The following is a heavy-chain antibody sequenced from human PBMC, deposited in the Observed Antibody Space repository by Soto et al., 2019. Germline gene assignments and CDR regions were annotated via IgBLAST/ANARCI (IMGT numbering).Heavy chain of an antibody. J-gene: IGHJ4*02. D-gene: IGHD2-15*01. CDR1: SGSISSSNW. Sequence: QVQLQESGPGLVKPSGTLSLTCAVSSGSISSSNWWSWVRQPPGKGLEWIGEIYHSGSTNYNPSLKSRVTISVEKSKNQFSLKLSSVTAADTAVYYCARTGKRYCSGGSCYSGTHFDNWGQGTLVTVSS. V-gene: IGHV4-4*02. CDR3: ARTGKRYCSGGSCYSGTHFDN. CDR2: IYHSGST.